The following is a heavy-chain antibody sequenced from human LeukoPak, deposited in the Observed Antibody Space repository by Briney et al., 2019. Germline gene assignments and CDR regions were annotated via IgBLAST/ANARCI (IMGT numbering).Heavy chain of an antibody. CDR2: IIPIFGTA. Sequence: GSSVKVSCKASGGTFSSYATSWVRQAPGQGLEWMGGIIPIFGTANYAQKFQGRVTITADESTSTAYMELSSLRSEDTAVYYCARSPRYVVVPAVHPNDYYMDVWGKGTTVTVSS. CDR1: GGTFSSYA. CDR3: ARSPRYVVVPAVHPNDYYMDV. D-gene: IGHD2-2*01. V-gene: IGHV1-69*01. J-gene: IGHJ6*03.